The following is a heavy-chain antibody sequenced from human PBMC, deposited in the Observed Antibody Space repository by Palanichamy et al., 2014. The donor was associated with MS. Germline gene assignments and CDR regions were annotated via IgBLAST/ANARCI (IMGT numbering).Heavy chain of an antibody. CDR2: ISGSGGST. CDR3: AKAPGVGVSLPLDY. D-gene: IGHD2-15*01. CDR1: GFTFSSYA. J-gene: IGHJ4*02. Sequence: EVQLLESGGGLVQPGGSLRLSCAASGFTFSSYAMSWVRQAPGKGLEWVSAISGSGGSTYYADSVKGRFTISRDNSKHTLYLQMNSLRAEDTAVYYCAKAPGVGVSLPLDYWGQGTLVTVSS. V-gene: IGHV3-23*01.